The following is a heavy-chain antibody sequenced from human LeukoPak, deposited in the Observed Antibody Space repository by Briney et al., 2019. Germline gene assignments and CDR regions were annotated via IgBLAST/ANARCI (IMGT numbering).Heavy chain of an antibody. D-gene: IGHD6-13*01. J-gene: IGHJ5*02. CDR2: IYHSGST. CDR3: AGEVRGSSWYPNWFDP. V-gene: IGHV4-30-2*01. Sequence: SETLSLTCAVSGGSISSGGYSWSWIRQPPGKGLEWIGYIYHSGSTYYNPSLKSRVTISVDRSKNQFSLKLSSVTAADTAVYYCAGEVRGSSWYPNWFDPWGQGTLVTVSS. CDR1: GGSISSGGYS.